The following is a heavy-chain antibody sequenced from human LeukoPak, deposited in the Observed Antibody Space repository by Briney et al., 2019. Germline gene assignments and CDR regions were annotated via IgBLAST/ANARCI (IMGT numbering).Heavy chain of an antibody. V-gene: IGHV3-11*01. J-gene: IGHJ4*02. Sequence: GGSLRLSCAASGLSFSDYYMRWIRQAPGKGLEWVSYISGSGSTTSYADSVKGRFTISRDNAKNSLYLQMNSLRAEDTAVYYCASVHYYALDYWGQGTLVTVSS. CDR3: ASVHYYALDY. CDR2: ISGSGSTT. D-gene: IGHD3-10*01. CDR1: GLSFSDYY.